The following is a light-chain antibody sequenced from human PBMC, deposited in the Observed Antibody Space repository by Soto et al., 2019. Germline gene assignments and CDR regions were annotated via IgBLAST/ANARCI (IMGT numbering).Light chain of an antibody. Sequence: DIQMTQSPSSLSASVGDRVTITCRASQSISSYLNWYQQKPGKAPKLLIYAASSLQSGVPSRFSSSGSGTDFTLTISSLQPEDFATYYCQQSYSTPWDTFGPRTKVDIK. CDR3: QQSYSTPWDT. CDR2: AAS. V-gene: IGKV1-39*01. CDR1: QSISSY. J-gene: IGKJ3*01.